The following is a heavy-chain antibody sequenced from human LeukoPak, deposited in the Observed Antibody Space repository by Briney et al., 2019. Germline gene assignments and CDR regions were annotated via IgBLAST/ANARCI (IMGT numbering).Heavy chain of an antibody. CDR1: GGSVSSGSYY. J-gene: IGHJ4*02. CDR2: IYYSGST. CDR3: ARDQDLGLAVAGFDY. D-gene: IGHD6-19*01. Sequence: PSETLSLTCTVSGGSVSSGSYYWSWIRQPPGKGLEWIGYIYYSGSTNYNPSLKSRVTISVDTSKNQFSLKLSSVTAADTAVYYCARDQDLGLAVAGFDYWGQGTLVTVSS. V-gene: IGHV4-61*01.